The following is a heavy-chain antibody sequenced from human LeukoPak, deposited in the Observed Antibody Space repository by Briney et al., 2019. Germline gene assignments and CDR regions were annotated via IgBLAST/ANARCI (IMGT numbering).Heavy chain of an antibody. D-gene: IGHD6-13*01. CDR3: ASASSHRIAAGGDF. Sequence: GGSLRLSCAASGFTFSTYWMHWVRQAPGKGLVWVSRINGDRGSRNYADSVKGRFTISRDNAKNTLYLQMNSLRAEDMAVYYCASASSHRIAAGGDFWGQGTLVTVSS. V-gene: IGHV3-74*01. CDR2: INGDRGSR. J-gene: IGHJ4*02. CDR1: GFTFSTYW.